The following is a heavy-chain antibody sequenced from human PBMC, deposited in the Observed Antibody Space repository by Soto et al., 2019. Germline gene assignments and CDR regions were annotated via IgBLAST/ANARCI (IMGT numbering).Heavy chain of an antibody. CDR1: GYSFTSYW. Sequence: EVQLVQSGAEVKKPGESLKISCKGSGYSFTSYWIGWVRQMPGKGLEWMGIIYPGDSDTTYSPSFQGQVTISADKSISTAYLQRSSLGASDTAMYYRARRGYCNTGTCDWYFDPWGRGTLFTVST. CDR3: ARRGYCNTGTCDWYFDP. CDR2: IYPGDSDT. D-gene: IGHD2-15*01. J-gene: IGHJ2*01. V-gene: IGHV5-51*03.